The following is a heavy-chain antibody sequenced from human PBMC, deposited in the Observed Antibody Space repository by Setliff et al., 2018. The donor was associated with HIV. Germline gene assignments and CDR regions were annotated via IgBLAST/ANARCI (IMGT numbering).Heavy chain of an antibody. CDR3: ARRPGGITRARLDN. D-gene: IGHD3-16*01. CDR2: INHSAFT. J-gene: IGHJ4*02. V-gene: IGHV4-31*03. CDR1: GGSINSGHYY. Sequence: SETLSLTCTVSGGSINSGHYYWSWIRHHPGKGLEWIGYINHSAFTKYNPSLASRVTMSIDTSKNQFSLLLSSVTAADTAMYFCARRPGGITRARLDNWGQGTLVTVSS.